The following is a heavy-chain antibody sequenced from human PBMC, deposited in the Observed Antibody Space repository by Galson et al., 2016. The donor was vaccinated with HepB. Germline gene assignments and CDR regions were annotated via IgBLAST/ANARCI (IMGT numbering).Heavy chain of an antibody. CDR1: GGSISSSSYY. V-gene: IGHV4-39*07. J-gene: IGHJ4*02. Sequence: ETLSLTCTVSGGSISSSSYYWGWIRQPPGKGLEWIGSIYYSGSTYYNPSLKSRVSISVDTSKNQFSLKLRSVTAADTAVYFCAREAGLRAFDSWGQGTLVTVSS. CDR3: AREAGLRAFDS. CDR2: IYYSGST. D-gene: IGHD6-13*01.